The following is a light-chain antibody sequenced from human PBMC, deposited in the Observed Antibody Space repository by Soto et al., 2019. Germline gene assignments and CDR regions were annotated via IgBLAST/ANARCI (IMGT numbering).Light chain of an antibody. V-gene: IGKV3D-20*02. CDR2: DAS. CDR3: QQRSDSYT. CDR1: QSVSDTH. J-gene: IGKJ2*01. Sequence: EIVLTQSPGALSLSPGESATLSCRASQSVSDTHVAWYQQRPGQAPRLLIYDASRRDIGVPDRFSGSGSGTDFTLTISGLEPEDFAVYYCQQRSDSYTFGQGTTLEIK.